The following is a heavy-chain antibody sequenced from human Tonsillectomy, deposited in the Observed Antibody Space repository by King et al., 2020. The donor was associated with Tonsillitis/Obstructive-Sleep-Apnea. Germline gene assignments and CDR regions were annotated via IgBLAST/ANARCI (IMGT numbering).Heavy chain of an antibody. Sequence: QLQESGPGLVKPSETLSLTCTVSGGSISSSSYYWGWIRQTPGKGLEWIGSIYYSGSTYYNPSLKSRVTISVDTSKNKFSLKLGSVTAADPAVYYCSRRRILEVYYHYGMDVWGQGTTVTVSS. J-gene: IGHJ6*02. D-gene: IGHD3-3*01. CDR2: IYYSGST. CDR1: GGSISSSSYY. V-gene: IGHV4-39*01. CDR3: SRRRILEVYYHYGMDV.